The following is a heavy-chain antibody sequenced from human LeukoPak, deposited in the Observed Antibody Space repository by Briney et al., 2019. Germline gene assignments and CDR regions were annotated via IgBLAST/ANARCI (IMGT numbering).Heavy chain of an antibody. V-gene: IGHV3-7*01. D-gene: IGHD5-18*01. CDR2: IKQDGSEK. CDR3: ARAGPYSKDNYMDV. CDR1: GFTFSSYW. Sequence: GGSLRLSCAASGFTFSSYWMSWVRQAPGKGLEWVANIKQDGSEKYYVDSVKGRFTISRDNAKNSLYLQMNSLRAEDTAVYYCARAGPYSKDNYMDVWGKGTTVTVSS. J-gene: IGHJ6*03.